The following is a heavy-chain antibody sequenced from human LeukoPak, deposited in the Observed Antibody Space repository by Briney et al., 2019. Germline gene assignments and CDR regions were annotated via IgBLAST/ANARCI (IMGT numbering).Heavy chain of an antibody. CDR1: GFTFSSYW. D-gene: IGHD2-2*01. CDR2: IKQDGSEK. J-gene: IGHJ4*02. CDR3: ARDEYVVVVPAASDY. V-gene: IGHV3-7*01. Sequence: PGGSLRLSCAASGFTFSSYWMSWVRQAPGKGLEWVANIKQDGSEKYYVDSVKGRFTISRDNAKNSLYLQMNSLRAEDTAVYYCARDEYVVVVPAASDYWGQGTLVTVSS.